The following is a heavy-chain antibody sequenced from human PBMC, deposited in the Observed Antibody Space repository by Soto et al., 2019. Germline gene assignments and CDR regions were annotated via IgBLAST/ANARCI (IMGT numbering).Heavy chain of an antibody. CDR1: GGSISSSSYY. CDR2: IYYSGST. J-gene: IGHJ5*02. V-gene: IGHV4-39*01. Sequence: QLQLQESGPGLVKPSETLSLTCTVSGGSISSSSYYWGWIRQPPGKGLEWIGSIYYSGSTYYNPSLKRRVTISVDTSKNQFSLKRSSVTAADTAVYYCARQRYQYSISFNIDQRFVPGGPGTLVTVS. CDR3: ARQRYQYSISFNIDQRFVP. D-gene: IGHD6-6*01.